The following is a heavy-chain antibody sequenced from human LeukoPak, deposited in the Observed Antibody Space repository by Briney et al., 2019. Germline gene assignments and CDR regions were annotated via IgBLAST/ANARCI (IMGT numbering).Heavy chain of an antibody. J-gene: IGHJ4*02. Sequence: PGGSLSLSCAASGLTFSSYWMHWVRQAPGKGLVWVSRINSDGSSTSYADSVKGRFTISRDNAKKTLYLQMNSLRAEDTAVYYCAKSLYYYDSSGYYWDYWGQGTLVTVSS. CDR2: INSDGSST. V-gene: IGHV3-74*01. CDR1: GLTFSSYW. D-gene: IGHD3-22*01. CDR3: AKSLYYYDSSGYYWDY.